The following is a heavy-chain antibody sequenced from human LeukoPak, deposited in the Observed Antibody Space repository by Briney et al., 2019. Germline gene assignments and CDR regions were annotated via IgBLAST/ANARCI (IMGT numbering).Heavy chain of an antibody. CDR1: GGSIRIDDYY. D-gene: IGHD5-12*01. Sequence: KISETLSLTCTVSGGSIRIDDYYWAWIRQPPGKGLEWIGSVFYTGTPYYNPSLKNRVTFSVDTSKNQFSLRLTAVTGADTAMYYCARGGYSGYDSTPFDYWGQGTLVTVSS. CDR2: VFYTGTP. V-gene: IGHV4-39*07. CDR3: ARGGYSGYDSTPFDY. J-gene: IGHJ4*02.